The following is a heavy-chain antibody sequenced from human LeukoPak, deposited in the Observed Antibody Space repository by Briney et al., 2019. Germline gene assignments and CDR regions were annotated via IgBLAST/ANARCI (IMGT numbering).Heavy chain of an antibody. CDR1: GFTFSDFP. CDR3: VQDWAWGAFGY. J-gene: IGHJ4*02. V-gene: IGHV3-23*01. Sequence: PGGSLRLSCAASGFTFSDFPMIWVRQAPGKGLEWVSGITGAGHTYYADSVQGRFTIYRDNSKNTLYLQMNRLGAEDTAIYYCVQDWAWGAFGYWGQGTLVTVSS. D-gene: IGHD7-27*01. CDR2: ITGAGHT.